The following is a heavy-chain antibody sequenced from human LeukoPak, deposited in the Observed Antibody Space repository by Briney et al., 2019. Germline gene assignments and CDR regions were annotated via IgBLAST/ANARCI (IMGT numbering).Heavy chain of an antibody. CDR2: INPNSGGT. Sequence: ASVTVSCKASGYTFTGYYMHWVRQAPGQGLEWMGWINPNSGGTNYAQKFQGWVTMTRDTSISTAYMELSGLRSDDTAVYYCARDGAVRGVIIDYWGQGTLVTVSS. V-gene: IGHV1-2*04. J-gene: IGHJ4*02. CDR1: GYTFTGYY. D-gene: IGHD3-10*01. CDR3: ARDGAVRGVIIDY.